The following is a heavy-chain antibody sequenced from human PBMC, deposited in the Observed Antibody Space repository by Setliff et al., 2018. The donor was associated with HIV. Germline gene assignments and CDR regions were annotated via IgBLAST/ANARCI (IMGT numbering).Heavy chain of an antibody. CDR1: GYSISSGYY. D-gene: IGHD5-18*01. Sequence: SETLSLTCAVSGYSISSGYYWGWIRQPPGKGLEWIGSIYHSGSTYYNPSLKSRVTISVDTSKNQFSLKLSSVTAADTAVYYCAREGYSYGPEYFDYWGQGTLVTVSS. V-gene: IGHV4-38-2*02. CDR3: AREGYSYGPEYFDY. CDR2: IYHSGST. J-gene: IGHJ4*02.